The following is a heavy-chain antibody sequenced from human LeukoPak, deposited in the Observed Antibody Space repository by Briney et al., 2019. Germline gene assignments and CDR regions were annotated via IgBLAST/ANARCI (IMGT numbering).Heavy chain of an antibody. CDR2: IYHSGST. V-gene: IGHV4-30-2*01. CDR3: ARGAINYYGSGSSDMDV. Sequence: SQTLSLTCAVSGGSISRGGEFWSWIRQPPGRGLEWIGHIYHSGSTYYNPSLKSRVTISVDRSKNQFSLKLSSVTAADTAVYYCARGAINYYGSGSSDMDVWGQGTTVTVSS. CDR1: GGSISRGGEF. J-gene: IGHJ6*02. D-gene: IGHD3-10*01.